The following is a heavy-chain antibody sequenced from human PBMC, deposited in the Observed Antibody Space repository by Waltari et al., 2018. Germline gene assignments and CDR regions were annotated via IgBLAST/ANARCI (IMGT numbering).Heavy chain of an antibody. Sequence: EVQLVESGGGLVQPGGSLRLSCAASGLTFSSYAMHWVRQAPGKGLGYVSAISSNGGSTYYANSVKGRFTISRDNSKNTLYLQMGSLRAEDMAVYYCATSYCGGDCYSGNFDYWGQGTLVT. J-gene: IGHJ4*02. CDR2: ISSNGGST. CDR3: ATSYCGGDCYSGNFDY. CDR1: GLTFSSYA. V-gene: IGHV3-64*01. D-gene: IGHD2-21*02.